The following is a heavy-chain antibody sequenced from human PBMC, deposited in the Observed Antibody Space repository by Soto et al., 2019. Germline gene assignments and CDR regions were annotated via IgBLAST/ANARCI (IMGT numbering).Heavy chain of an antibody. CDR1: GGSFSGYY. CDR2: INHSGST. D-gene: IGHD6-13*01. J-gene: IGHJ4*02. V-gene: IGHV4-34*01. Sequence: SETLSLTCAVYGGSFSGYYWSWIRQPPGKGLEWIGEINHSGSTNYNPSLKSRVTISVDTSKNQFSLKLSSVTAADTAVYYCARGVAAAGTSGFGDYWGQGTLVTAPQ. CDR3: ARGVAAAGTSGFGDY.